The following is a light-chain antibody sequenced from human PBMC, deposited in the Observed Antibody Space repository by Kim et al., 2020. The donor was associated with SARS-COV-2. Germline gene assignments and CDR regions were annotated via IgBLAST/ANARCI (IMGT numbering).Light chain of an antibody. Sequence: DIQMTQSPSTLSASVGDRVTITCRASKSVNTWLAWYQQKSGKAPKLLIYRASSLESGVPSRFSGSGSGTQFTLTINSLQPDDFATYYCQQYYIYWTFGQGTKVDIK. CDR1: KSVNTW. CDR3: QQYYIYWT. V-gene: IGKV1-5*03. J-gene: IGKJ1*01. CDR2: RAS.